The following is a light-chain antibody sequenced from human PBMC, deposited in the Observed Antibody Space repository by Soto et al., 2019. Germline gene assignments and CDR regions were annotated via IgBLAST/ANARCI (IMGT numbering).Light chain of an antibody. Sequence: DIQLTQSPSFLSASVGDRVTITCRASQGISSYLAWYQQKPGKAPKLLIYAASTLQSGVPSRFSGSGSGTEFTLTISRLQPEDFATYYCQRLNSYPPITFGPGTKVDIK. J-gene: IGKJ3*01. CDR1: QGISSY. V-gene: IGKV1-9*01. CDR3: QRLNSYPPIT. CDR2: AAS.